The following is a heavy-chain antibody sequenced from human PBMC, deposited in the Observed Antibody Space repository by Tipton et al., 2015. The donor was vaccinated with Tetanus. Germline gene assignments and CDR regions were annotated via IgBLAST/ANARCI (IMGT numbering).Heavy chain of an antibody. CDR3: ARDVITMVRGVYYYYGMDV. CDR2: IYYSGST. CDR1: GGSLSISNFY. Sequence: TLSLTCTVSGGSLSISNFYWDWIRQPPGKGLEWIGTIYYSGSTYYNPSLQSRVTISVDTSKNQFSLKLSSVTAADTAVYYCARDVITMVRGVYYYYGMDVWGQGTTVTVSS. J-gene: IGHJ6*02. D-gene: IGHD3-10*01. V-gene: IGHV4-39*07.